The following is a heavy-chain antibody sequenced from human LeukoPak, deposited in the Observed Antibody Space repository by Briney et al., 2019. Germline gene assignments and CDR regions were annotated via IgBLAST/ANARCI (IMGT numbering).Heavy chain of an antibody. CDR2: ISSSSSTI. CDR3: ARVWNFWSGYYLDY. V-gene: IGHV3-48*01. Sequence: GGSLSLSCAASGFTFSSYSMNWVRQAPGKGLEWVSYISSSSSTIYYADSVKGRFTISRDNAKNSLYLQMNSLRAEDTAVYYCARVWNFWSGYYLDYWGQGTLVTVSS. J-gene: IGHJ4*02. CDR1: GFTFSSYS. D-gene: IGHD3-3*01.